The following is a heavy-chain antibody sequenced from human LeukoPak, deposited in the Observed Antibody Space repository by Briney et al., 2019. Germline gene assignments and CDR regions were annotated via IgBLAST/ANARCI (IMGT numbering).Heavy chain of an antibody. CDR3: ARGSSQGYCTNGVCYIQGRVGFDY. Sequence: PSETLSLTCAVYGGSFSGYYWSWIRQPPGKGLEWIGEINHSGSTNYNPSLKSRVTISVDTSKNQFSLKLSSVTAADTAVYYCARGSSQGYCTNGVCYIQGRVGFDYWGQGTLVTVSS. D-gene: IGHD2-8*01. V-gene: IGHV4-34*01. CDR2: INHSGST. CDR1: GGSFSGYY. J-gene: IGHJ4*02.